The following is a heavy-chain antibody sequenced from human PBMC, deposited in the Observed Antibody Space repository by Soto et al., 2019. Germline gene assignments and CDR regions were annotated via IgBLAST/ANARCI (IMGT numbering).Heavy chain of an antibody. D-gene: IGHD2-15*01. CDR1: GYTFTSYG. CDR2: ISAYNGNT. J-gene: IGHJ5*02. V-gene: IGHV1-18*01. Sequence: QVQLVQSGAEVKKPGASVKVSCKASGYTFTSYGISWVRQAPGQGLEWMGWISAYNGNTNYAQKLQGRVTMTTDTSPSTALMELRSLGSSDTAVYYCARDTSIVVVVAATIGWFDPWGQGTLVTVSS. CDR3: ARDTSIVVVVAATIGWFDP.